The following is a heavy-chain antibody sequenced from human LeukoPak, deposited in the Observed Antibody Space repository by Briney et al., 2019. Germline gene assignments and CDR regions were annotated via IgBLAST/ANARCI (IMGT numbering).Heavy chain of an antibody. CDR3: ARRWTPNYYGSGSYRNPPFEKFDP. J-gene: IGHJ5*02. CDR2: INHSGST. V-gene: IGHV4-38-2*02. D-gene: IGHD3-10*01. CDR1: GYSISSGYY. Sequence: PSETLSLTCTVSGYSISSGYYWGWIRQPPGKGLEWIGEINHSGSTNYNPSLKSRVTISVDTSKNQFSLKLSSVTAADTAVYYCARRWTPNYYGSGSYRNPPFEKFDPWGQGTLVTVSS.